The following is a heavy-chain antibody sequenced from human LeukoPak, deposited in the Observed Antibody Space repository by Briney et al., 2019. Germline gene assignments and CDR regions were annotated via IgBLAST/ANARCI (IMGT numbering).Heavy chain of an antibody. D-gene: IGHD2-2*01. J-gene: IGHJ4*02. CDR3: AKDSQGYCSSTSCYEPSGY. Sequence: GGSLRLSCAASGFTFSSYGMHWVRQAPGKGLEWVAFIRYDGSNKYYADSVKGRFTISRDNSKNTLYLQMNSLRAEDTAVYYCAKDSQGYCSSTSCYEPSGYWGQGTLVTVSS. V-gene: IGHV3-30*02. CDR2: IRYDGSNK. CDR1: GFTFSSYG.